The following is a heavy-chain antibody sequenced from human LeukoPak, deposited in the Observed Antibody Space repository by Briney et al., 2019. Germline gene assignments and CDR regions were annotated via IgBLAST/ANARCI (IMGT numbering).Heavy chain of an antibody. CDR2: IIPIFGTA. Sequence: SVKVSCKASGGTFSSYAISWVRQAPGQGLEWMGGIIPIFGTANYAQKFQGRVTITADKSTSTAYMELSSLRSEDTAVYYCARGEEYCSSTSCSNWFDPWGQGTLVTVSS. D-gene: IGHD2-2*01. V-gene: IGHV1-69*06. CDR3: ARGEEYCSSTSCSNWFDP. CDR1: GGTFSSYA. J-gene: IGHJ5*02.